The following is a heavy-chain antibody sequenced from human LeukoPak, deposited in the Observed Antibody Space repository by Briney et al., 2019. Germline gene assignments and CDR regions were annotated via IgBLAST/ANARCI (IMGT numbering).Heavy chain of an antibody. Sequence: GGSLRLSCAASGFTVSSHWMHWVRQAPGKGLVWVSRIDSDGRITTYADSVKGRFTISRDNAKNTLYLQMDTLRDEDTAVYYCARDYNWNPPDYWGQGTLVTVSS. J-gene: IGHJ4*02. V-gene: IGHV3-74*01. D-gene: IGHD1-1*01. CDR2: IDSDGRIT. CDR1: GFTVSSHW. CDR3: ARDYNWNPPDY.